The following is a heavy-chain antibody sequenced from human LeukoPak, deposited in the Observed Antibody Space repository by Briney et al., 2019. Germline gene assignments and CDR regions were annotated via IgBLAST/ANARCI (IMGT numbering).Heavy chain of an antibody. Sequence: GASVKVSCKASGYTFTSYGISWVRQAPGQGLEWMGWISAYNGNTNYAQKLQGRVTMTTDTSTSTAYMELRSLRAEDTAVYYCAKELNRGLPDYWGQGTLVTVPS. J-gene: IGHJ4*02. D-gene: IGHD2-21*01. V-gene: IGHV1-18*01. CDR1: GYTFTSYG. CDR3: AKELNRGLPDY. CDR2: ISAYNGNT.